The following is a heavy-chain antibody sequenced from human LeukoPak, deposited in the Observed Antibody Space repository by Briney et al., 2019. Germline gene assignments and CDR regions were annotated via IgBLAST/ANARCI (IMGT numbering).Heavy chain of an antibody. J-gene: IGHJ4*02. V-gene: IGHV3-21*01. Sequence: GGSLRLSCAASGFTFSRYNMNWVRQAPGKGLEWVSSISRTGNYIYYGDSVEGRFTISRDNAQNSLFLQMNSLRVEDTAVYYCARVLETDCSGGSCYSGLDYWGQGTLVTVSS. D-gene: IGHD2-15*01. CDR2: ISRTGNYI. CDR3: ARVLETDCSGGSCYSGLDY. CDR1: GFTFSRYN.